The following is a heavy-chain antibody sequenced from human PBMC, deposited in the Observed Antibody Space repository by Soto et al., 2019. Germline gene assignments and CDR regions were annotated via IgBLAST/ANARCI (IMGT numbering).Heavy chain of an antibody. CDR1: GYTFTSSD. CDR3: ARGSTNCSAGSCYSDWFDP. V-gene: IGHV1-8*01. Sequence: ASVKVSCKASGYTFTSSDVYWVRQATGQGLELMGWMNPNTGNTGYAQKFRGRVTMTRNTSISTAYMELSSLRSEDTAVYYCARGSTNCSAGSCYSDWFDPWGQGTPVTVSS. J-gene: IGHJ5*02. D-gene: IGHD2-15*01. CDR2: MNPNTGNT.